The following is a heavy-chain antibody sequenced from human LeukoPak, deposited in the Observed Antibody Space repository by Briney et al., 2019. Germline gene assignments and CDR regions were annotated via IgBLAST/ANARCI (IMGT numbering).Heavy chain of an antibody. CDR3: ARDYYDSSGYSINWFDH. CDR1: VGTFSSYA. CDR2: IIPIFGTA. D-gene: IGHD3-22*01. V-gene: IGHV1-69*05. J-gene: IGHJ5*02. Sequence: GASVKVSCKASVGTFSSYAISWVRQAAGQGLEWMGGIIPIFGTANYAQKFQGRVTITTDESTSTAYMELSSLRSEDTAVYYCARDYYDSSGYSINWFDHWGQGTLVTVSS.